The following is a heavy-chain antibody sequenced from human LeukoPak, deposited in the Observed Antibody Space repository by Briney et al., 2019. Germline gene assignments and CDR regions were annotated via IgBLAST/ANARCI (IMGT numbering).Heavy chain of an antibody. CDR1: GGSFSGYY. V-gene: IGHV4-34*01. D-gene: IGHD2-2*02. J-gene: IGHJ4*02. CDR2: INHSGST. Sequence: PSETLSLTCAVYGGSFSGYYWSWIRQPPGKGLEWIGEINHSGSTNYNPSLKSRVTISVDTSKNQFSLKLSSVTAADTAVYYCAREIVVVPAAISYFDYWGQGTLVTVSS. CDR3: AREIVVVPAAISYFDY.